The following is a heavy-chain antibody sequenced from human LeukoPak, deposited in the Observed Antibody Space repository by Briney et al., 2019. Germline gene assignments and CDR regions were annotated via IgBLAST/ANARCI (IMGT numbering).Heavy chain of an antibody. CDR2: IIPIFGTA. J-gene: IGHJ4*02. Sequence: SVKVSCKASGYTFTSYGISWVRQAPGQGLEWMGGIIPIFGTANYAQKFQGRVTITADKSTSTAYMELSSLRSEDTAVYYCARALYSSSWYVVYWGQGTLVTVSS. V-gene: IGHV1-69*06. D-gene: IGHD6-13*01. CDR3: ARALYSSSWYVVY. CDR1: GYTFTSYG.